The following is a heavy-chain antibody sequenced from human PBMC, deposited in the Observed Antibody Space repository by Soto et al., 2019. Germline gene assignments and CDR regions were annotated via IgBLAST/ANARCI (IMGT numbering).Heavy chain of an antibody. CDR2: ISYDGSNK. J-gene: IGHJ3*02. V-gene: IGHV3-30-3*01. CDR1: GFTFSSYA. D-gene: IGHD3-9*01. CDR3: ARETYDILTGYYQHAFDI. Sequence: QVQLVESGGGVVQPGRSLRLSCAASGFTFSSYAMHWVRQAPGKGLEWVAVISYDGSNKYYADSVKGRFTISRDNSKNTMYLQMNSLRADDTAVYYCARETYDILTGYYQHAFDIWGQGTMVTVSS.